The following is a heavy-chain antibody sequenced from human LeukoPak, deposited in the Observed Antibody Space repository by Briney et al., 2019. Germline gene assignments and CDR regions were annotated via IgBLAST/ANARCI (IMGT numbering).Heavy chain of an antibody. V-gene: IGHV4-59*01. CDR3: VQSSGGSSQFDY. D-gene: IGHD2-15*01. J-gene: IGHJ4*02. Sequence: TSETLSLTCTVSGGSISDYYWSWIRQPPGKGLEWIGYIYYSGSTNYNPSLKSRVTVSVDTSKNQFSLKLSSVTAADTAVYYCVQSSGGSSQFDYWGQGTLVTVSS. CDR1: GGSISDYY. CDR2: IYYSGST.